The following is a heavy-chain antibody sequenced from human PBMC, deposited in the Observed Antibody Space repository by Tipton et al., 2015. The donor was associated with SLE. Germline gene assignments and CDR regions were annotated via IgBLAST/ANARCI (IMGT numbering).Heavy chain of an antibody. CDR1: GGSVSNNIYY. D-gene: IGHD7-27*01. CDR2: IFYSGST. J-gene: IGHJ3*02. CDR3: ATYPGLGIKKYSFGI. V-gene: IGHV4-39*07. Sequence: TLSLTCTVSGGSVSNNIYYWGWIRQPPGKVLEWIGSIFYSGSTYYSPSLKSRVTISVDTSRNQFSLILSSVTAADTAVYYCATYPGLGIKKYSFGIWGQGTMVTVSS.